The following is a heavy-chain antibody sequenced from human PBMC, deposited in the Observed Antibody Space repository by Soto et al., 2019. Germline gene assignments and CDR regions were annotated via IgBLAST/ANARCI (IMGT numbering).Heavy chain of an antibody. J-gene: IGHJ5*02. V-gene: IGHV3-23*01. CDR1: GFTFSSYA. D-gene: IGHD2-2*01. CDR2: ISGSGGST. Sequence: PGGSLRLSCAASGFTFSSYAMSWVRQAPGEGLEWVSAISGSGGSTYYADSVKGRFTISRDNSKNTLYLQMNSLRAEDTAVYYCASLGAIVVVPAAIQTWGQGTLVTVSS. CDR3: ASLGAIVVVPAAIQT.